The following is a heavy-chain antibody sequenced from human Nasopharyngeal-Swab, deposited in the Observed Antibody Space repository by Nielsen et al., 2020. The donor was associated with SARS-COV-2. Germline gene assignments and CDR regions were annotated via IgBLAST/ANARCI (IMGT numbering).Heavy chain of an antibody. Sequence: GESLKISCAASGFTFSSYSMNWVRQAPGKGLVWVSRINSDGSSTSYADSVKGRFTISRDNAKNTLSLQMNSLRAEDTAVYYCARAQDTAMVYAFDFWGQGTMVTVSS. CDR2: INSDGSST. CDR1: GFTFSSYS. CDR3: ARAQDTAMVYAFDF. D-gene: IGHD5-18*01. J-gene: IGHJ3*01. V-gene: IGHV3-74*01.